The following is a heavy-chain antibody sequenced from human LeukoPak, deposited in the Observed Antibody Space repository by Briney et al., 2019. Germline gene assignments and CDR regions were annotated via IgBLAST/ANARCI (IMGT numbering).Heavy chain of an antibody. CDR1: GGTLSSYA. CDR3: AREGYSYGFDY. CDR2: IIPIFGTA. V-gene: IGHV1-69*06. D-gene: IGHD5-18*01. J-gene: IGHJ4*02. Sequence: SVKVSCKASGGTLSSYAISWVRQAPGQGLEWMGGIIPIFGTANYAQKFQGRVAITADKSTSTAYMELSSLRSEDTAVYYCAREGYSYGFDYWGQGTLVTVSS.